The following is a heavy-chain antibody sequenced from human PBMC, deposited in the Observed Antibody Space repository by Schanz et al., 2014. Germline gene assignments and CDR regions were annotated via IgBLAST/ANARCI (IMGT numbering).Heavy chain of an antibody. Sequence: QVQLVQSGADVKKPGASVKVSCKASGNTLSAYYKHWIRQAPGQGLEWMGWIDPNSGGTNYAQKCKGRVTMTSDKSLTTVYMEVNSLTSDDTAVFYCARTASHDVWRGYIPHYAFDLWGQGTVVIVSS. D-gene: IGHD3-3*01. V-gene: IGHV1-2*02. CDR3: ARTASHDVWRGYIPHYAFDL. J-gene: IGHJ3*01. CDR2: IDPNSGGT. CDR1: GNTLSAYY.